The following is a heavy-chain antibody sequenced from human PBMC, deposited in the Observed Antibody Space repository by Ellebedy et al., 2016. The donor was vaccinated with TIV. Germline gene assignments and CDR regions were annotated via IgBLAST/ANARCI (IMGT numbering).Heavy chain of an antibody. J-gene: IGHJ4*02. D-gene: IGHD6-19*01. CDR1: GGSVSSGSYY. Sequence: GSLRLXCTVSGGSVSSGSYYWSWIRQPPGKGLEWIGYIYYSGSTNYNPSLKSRVTISVDTSKNQFSLKLSSVTAADTAVYYCARGGQWLARGVDYWGQGTLVTVSS. CDR2: IYYSGST. CDR3: ARGGQWLARGVDY. V-gene: IGHV4-61*01.